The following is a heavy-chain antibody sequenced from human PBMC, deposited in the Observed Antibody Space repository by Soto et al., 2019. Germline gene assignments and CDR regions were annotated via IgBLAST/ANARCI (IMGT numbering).Heavy chain of an antibody. V-gene: IGHV3-21*01. CDR1: GFTFSSYS. D-gene: IGHD1-7*01. Sequence: GGSLRLSSAASGFTFSSYSMNWVRQAPGKGLEWVSSISSSSSYIYYADSVKGRFTISRDNAKNSLYLQMNSLRAEDTAVYYCARVAQTGTTGRYFQHWGQGTLVTVSS. J-gene: IGHJ1*01. CDR2: ISSSSSYI. CDR3: ARVAQTGTTGRYFQH.